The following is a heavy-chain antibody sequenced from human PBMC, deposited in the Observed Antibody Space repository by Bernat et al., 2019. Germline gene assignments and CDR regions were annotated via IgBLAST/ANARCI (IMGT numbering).Heavy chain of an antibody. CDR2: IRSKAYGGTT. D-gene: IGHD3-22*01. CDR3: TRDPYYDSSAAGNWYFDL. Sequence: EVQLVESGGGLVQPGRSLRLSCTASGFTFGDYAMSWFRQAPWKGRDWVGFIRSKAYGGTTEYAASVKGRFTISRDDSKSIAYLQMNSLKTEDTAVYYCTRDPYYDSSAAGNWYFDLWGRGTLVTVSS. V-gene: IGHV3-49*03. CDR1: GFTFGDYA. J-gene: IGHJ2*01.